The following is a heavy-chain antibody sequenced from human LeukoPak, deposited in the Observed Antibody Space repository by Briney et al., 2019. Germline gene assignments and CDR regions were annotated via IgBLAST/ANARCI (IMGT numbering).Heavy chain of an antibody. V-gene: IGHV3-21*04. CDR2: ISSGSSYI. CDR1: GFSFSSYS. CDR3: ARDVGLAAGGMMDALDI. J-gene: IGHJ3*02. Sequence: GSLRLSCAASGFSFSSYSMNWVRQAPGKGLEWVSSISSGSSYIFYADSVQGRFTISRDNAKNSLYLQMNSLRAEDTAVYYCARDVGLAAGGMMDALDIWGQGTMVTVSS. D-gene: IGHD6-13*01.